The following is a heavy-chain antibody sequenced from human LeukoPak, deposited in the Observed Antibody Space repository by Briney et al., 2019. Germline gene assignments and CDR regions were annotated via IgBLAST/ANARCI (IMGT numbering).Heavy chain of an antibody. V-gene: IGHV1-2*02. D-gene: IGHD6-13*01. CDR2: INPNSGVT. J-gene: IGHJ4*02. CDR3: ERGVAAGDTVGSGIY. CDR1: GYIFTGFY. Sequence: ASVKDSCKASGYIFTGFYMHWVRQAPGQGLEWMGWINPNSGVTNYAQKFQGRVTMTRDTSISTAYMELSRLTSDDTAVHYCERGVAAGDTVGSGIYWGQGTLVTVSS.